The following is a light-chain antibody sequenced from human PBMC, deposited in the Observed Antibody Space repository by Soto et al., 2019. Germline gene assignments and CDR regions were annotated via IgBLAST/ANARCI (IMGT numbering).Light chain of an antibody. CDR3: QKYSSDPFT. J-gene: IGKJ3*01. CDR2: GAS. CDR1: QGISNY. Sequence: DIPMTQSPSSLSASVGDRVTITCRASQGISNYVAWYQQKPGKVPKLLISGASTLQSGVPSRFSGSASGTDFTLTISSLQPEDVATYYCQKYSSDPFTFGPGTKVDIK. V-gene: IGKV1-27*01.